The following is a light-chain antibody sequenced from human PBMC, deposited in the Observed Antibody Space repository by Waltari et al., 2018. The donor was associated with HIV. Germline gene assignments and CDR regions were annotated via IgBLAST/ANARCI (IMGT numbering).Light chain of an antibody. CDR3: QQYDSYSIT. V-gene: IGKV1-5*03. J-gene: IGKJ5*01. CDR2: KAS. Sequence: DIQMTQSPSTPSASVGDRVTITCRASQSLSSWLAWYQWKPGKAPKVLIYKASSLESGVPSRFSGSGSGTEFTLTISSLQPDDFATYYCQQYDSYSITFGQGTRLEIK. CDR1: QSLSSW.